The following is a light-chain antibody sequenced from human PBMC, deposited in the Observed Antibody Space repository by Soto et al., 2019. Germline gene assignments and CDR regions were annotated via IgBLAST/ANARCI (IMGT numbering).Light chain of an antibody. CDR2: AAS. J-gene: IGKJ5*01. CDR1: QGISSY. V-gene: IGKV1-9*01. CDR3: QQLNSY. Sequence: DIQLTQSPSFLSASVGDRFTITCRASQGISSYLAWYQQKPGKAPKLLIYAASTLQSGVPSRFSGSGSGTEFTLTISSLQPEDFATYYCQQLNSYFGQGTRLEIK.